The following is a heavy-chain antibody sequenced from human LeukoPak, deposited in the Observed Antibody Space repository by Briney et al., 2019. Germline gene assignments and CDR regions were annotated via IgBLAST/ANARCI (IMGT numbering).Heavy chain of an antibody. CDR2: SNACNGNT. J-gene: IGHJ4*02. Sequence: ASVKVSCKASGYTFTSYAMHWVRQAPGQRLEWMGWSNACNGNTKNSQEFQGRVTITMDTSASTAYMEVSRLRCEEMVVYYCARGYDSSGYIVRGQGTLVSVCS. V-gene: IGHV1-3*02. D-gene: IGHD3-22*01. CDR1: GYTFTSYA. CDR3: ARGYDSSGYIV.